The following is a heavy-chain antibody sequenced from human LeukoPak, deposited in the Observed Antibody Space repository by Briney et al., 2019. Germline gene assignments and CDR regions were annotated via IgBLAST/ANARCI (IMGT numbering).Heavy chain of an antibody. J-gene: IGHJ4*02. CDR1: GFTLSSYG. CDR2: ISYDGSNK. V-gene: IGHV3-30*18. Sequence: GGSLRLSCAASGFTLSSYGMHWVRQAPGKGLEWVAVISYDGSNKYYADSVKGRFTISRDNSKNTLYLQMNSLRAEDTAVYYCAKGGDPQPKYWGQGTLVTVSS. D-gene: IGHD7-27*01. CDR3: AKGGDPQPKY.